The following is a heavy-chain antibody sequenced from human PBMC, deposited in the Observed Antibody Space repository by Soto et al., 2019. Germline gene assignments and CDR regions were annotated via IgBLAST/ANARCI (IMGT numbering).Heavy chain of an antibody. V-gene: IGHV4-39*01. J-gene: IGHJ3*02. CDR3: ARQQYCGGDCYDAFDI. Sequence: QLQLQESGPGLVKPSETLSLTCTVSGGSISSSSYYWGWIRQPPGKGLEWIGSIYYSGSTYYNPSLKSRVTISVDTSKNQFSLKLSSVTAADTAVYYCARQQYCGGDCYDAFDIWGQGTMVTVSS. CDR1: GGSISSSSYY. D-gene: IGHD2-21*02. CDR2: IYYSGST.